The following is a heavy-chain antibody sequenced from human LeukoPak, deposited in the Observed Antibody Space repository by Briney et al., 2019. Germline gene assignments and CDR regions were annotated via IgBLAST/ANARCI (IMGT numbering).Heavy chain of an antibody. CDR2: VYYTGST. V-gene: IGHV4-39*01. CDR3: FLPGPYFSNSDVNV. Sequence: SETLSLTGTVSGGSISSNNYYWGWLRQPPGKELEWIGNVYYTGSTYYNTSLKSRVTIAVDTSKNQFSLALSSVTAADTAVYYCFLPGPYFSNSDVNVWGQGSTVTASS. D-gene: IGHD4-23*01. J-gene: IGHJ6*02. CDR1: GGSISSNNYY.